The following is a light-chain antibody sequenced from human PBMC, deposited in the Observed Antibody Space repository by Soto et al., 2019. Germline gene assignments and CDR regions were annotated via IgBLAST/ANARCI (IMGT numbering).Light chain of an antibody. CDR2: GAS. CDR1: QISSSNY. V-gene: IGKV3-20*01. Sequence: EMPLTQSPGTLSVSPGERATFACRASQISSSNYLAWYQQNPGQPPRLLIYGASSRATGNPDRFSGSGSGTDFTLTISRLEHEDFAVYYCQQYSRLPRTFAQGTKVDIK. J-gene: IGKJ1*01. CDR3: QQYSRLPRT.